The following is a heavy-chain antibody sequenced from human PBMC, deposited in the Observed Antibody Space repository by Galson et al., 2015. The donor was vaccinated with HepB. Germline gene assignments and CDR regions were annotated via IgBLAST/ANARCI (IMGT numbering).Heavy chain of an antibody. CDR2: ITYDGSNK. CDR1: GFTFSSYA. CDR3: ARDPGYVGATGSCYYYYYVDV. V-gene: IGHV3-30-3*01. J-gene: IGHJ6*03. Sequence: SLRLSCAASGFTFSSYAMHWVRQAPGKGLEWVAVITYDGSNKYYADSVKGRFTISRDNSKNTLYLQMNSLRAEDTAVYYCARDPGYVGATGSCYYYYYVDVCSKSTTVTVSS. D-gene: IGHD1-26*01.